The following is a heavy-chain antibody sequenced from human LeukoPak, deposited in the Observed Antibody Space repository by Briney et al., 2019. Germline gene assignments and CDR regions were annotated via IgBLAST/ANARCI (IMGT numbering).Heavy chain of an antibody. CDR2: INPSAGST. J-gene: IGHJ4*02. V-gene: IGHV1-46*01. CDR1: GYSFTSYY. Sequence: ASVKVSCRASGYSFTSYYMHWVRQAPGQGLEWMGTINPSAGSTTYAQKFQGRVTMTRDTSTSTVYMELSRLGSEDAAMYFCARQASGGFDNWGQGTLVTVSS. D-gene: IGHD1-26*01. CDR3: ARQASGGFDN.